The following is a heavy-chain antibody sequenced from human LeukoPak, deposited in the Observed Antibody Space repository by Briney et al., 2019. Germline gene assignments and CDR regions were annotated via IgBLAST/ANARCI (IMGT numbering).Heavy chain of an antibody. V-gene: IGHV1-2*02. CDR2: INPNSGGT. Sequence: PLASVKVSCKASGYTFTGYYMHWVRQAPGQGLEWMGWINPNSGGTNYAQKFQGRVTMTRDTSISTAYMELSRLRSDDTAVYYCARVNPYYYYYYMDVWGKGTTVTVSS. CDR3: ARVNPYYYYYYMDV. CDR1: GYTFTGYY. J-gene: IGHJ6*03.